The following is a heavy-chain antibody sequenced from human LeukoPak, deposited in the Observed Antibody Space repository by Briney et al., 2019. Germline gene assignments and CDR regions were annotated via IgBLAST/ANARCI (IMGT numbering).Heavy chain of an antibody. CDR2: IKQDGSET. D-gene: IGHD5-18*01. CDR3: ASGYSYGPDY. J-gene: IGHJ4*02. Sequence: GGSLRLSCAASGFTFSRHWMSWVRQAPGKGLEWVANIKQDGSETYYVDSMKGRITISRDNAKNSLYLQMNSLRAEDTAVYYCASGYSYGPDYWGQGTLVTVSS. V-gene: IGHV3-7*01. CDR1: GFTFSRHW.